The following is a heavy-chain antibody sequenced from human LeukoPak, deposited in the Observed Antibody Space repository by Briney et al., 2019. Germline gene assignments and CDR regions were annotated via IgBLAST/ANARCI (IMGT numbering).Heavy chain of an antibody. Sequence: GGSVRLSCAASGFTFSDYYMSWIRQPAGKGLEWAAYIRGSGSTIYYADSVQGRFPISRDNAKNSLYLQMNRLRAEDTAVYYCARDRGDIVAINYWGEGTLVTVSS. D-gene: IGHD5-12*01. V-gene: IGHV3-11*01. CDR1: GFTFSDYY. J-gene: IGHJ4*02. CDR3: ARDRGDIVAINY. CDR2: IRGSGSTI.